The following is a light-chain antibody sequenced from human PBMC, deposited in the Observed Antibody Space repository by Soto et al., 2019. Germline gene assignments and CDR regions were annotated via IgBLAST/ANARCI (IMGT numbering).Light chain of an antibody. CDR1: QNVNKY. Sequence: EIVLTQSPATLSMSPGERATLSCRASQNVNKYLAWYQQKPGQAPRLLIYDASNTATGIPARFSGRGSGTDFSLTISCLEPEDFAVYYCQQRGTFFGHGTKVDI. J-gene: IGKJ3*01. V-gene: IGKV3-11*01. CDR2: DAS. CDR3: QQRGTF.